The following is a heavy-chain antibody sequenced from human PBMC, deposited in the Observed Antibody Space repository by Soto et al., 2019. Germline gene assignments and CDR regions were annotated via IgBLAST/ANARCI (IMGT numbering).Heavy chain of an antibody. J-gene: IGHJ6*02. D-gene: IGHD2-15*01. Sequence: SVKVSCKASGGTFSSYAISWVRQAPGQGLEWMGGIIPIFGTANYAQKFQGRVTITADKSTSTAYMELSSLRSEDTAVYYCARGCSGGSCYGMDVWGQGTTVTVSS. CDR3: ARGCSGGSCYGMDV. CDR1: GGTFSSYA. CDR2: IIPIFGTA. V-gene: IGHV1-69*06.